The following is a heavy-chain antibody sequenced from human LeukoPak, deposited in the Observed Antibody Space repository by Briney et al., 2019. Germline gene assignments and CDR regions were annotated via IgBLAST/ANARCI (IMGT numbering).Heavy chain of an antibody. J-gene: IGHJ4*02. V-gene: IGHV1-2*02. Sequence: GASVKVSCKASGYTFTGYYMHWVRQAPGQGLEWMGWINPNSGGTNYAQRVQGRVTMTRDTSISTAYIELSRLRSDDTAVYYCARGYCSSTTCYALDYWGQGTLVTVSS. CDR3: ARGYCSSTTCYALDY. CDR1: GYTFTGYY. CDR2: INPNSGGT. D-gene: IGHD2-2*01.